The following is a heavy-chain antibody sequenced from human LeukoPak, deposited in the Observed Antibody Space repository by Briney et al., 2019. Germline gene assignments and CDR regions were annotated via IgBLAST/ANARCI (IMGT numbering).Heavy chain of an antibody. V-gene: IGHV1-46*01. Sequence: ASVKVSCKASGYTFTNHFIHWVRQAPGQGLEWMAIINPSGGSTSYAQKFQGRVTMTRDTSTSTVYMELSSLRSEDTAVYYCARERVAAGAFDYWGQGTLVTVSS. D-gene: IGHD6-13*01. J-gene: IGHJ4*02. CDR2: INPSGGST. CDR1: GYTFTNHF. CDR3: ARERVAAGAFDY.